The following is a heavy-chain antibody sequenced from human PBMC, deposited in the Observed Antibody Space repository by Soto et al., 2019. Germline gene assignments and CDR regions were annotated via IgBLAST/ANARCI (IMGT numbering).Heavy chain of an antibody. CDR1: GFTFDEYG. CDR2: ISWNSGTI. Sequence: VPLVESGGGLVQPGRSLRLSCGASGFTFDEYGMHWVRQAPGKGLEWVSGISWNSGTIGYADSVKGRFTISRDNAKNSLYLQMSSLRAEDTALYYCAKSTGGTANGMDVWGQGTTVTVSS. V-gene: IGHV3-9*01. CDR3: AKSTGGTANGMDV. J-gene: IGHJ6*02. D-gene: IGHD2-8*02.